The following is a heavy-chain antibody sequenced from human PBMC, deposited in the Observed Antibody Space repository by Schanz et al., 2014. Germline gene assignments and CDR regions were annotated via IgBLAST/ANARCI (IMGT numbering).Heavy chain of an antibody. CDR3: AGTYCSSTSCYTGYYYMDV. Sequence: QVQLVQSGAEVKKPESSVNVSCKASGGTFSTYTISWVRQAPGQGLEWMGRIIPILGIANYAQKFQGRVTITADKSTSTAYMELTSLRSEDTAVYYCAGTYCSSTSCYTGYYYMDVWGKGTTVTVSS. CDR2: IIPILGIA. V-gene: IGHV1-69*02. CDR1: GGTFSTYT. J-gene: IGHJ6*03. D-gene: IGHD2-2*02.